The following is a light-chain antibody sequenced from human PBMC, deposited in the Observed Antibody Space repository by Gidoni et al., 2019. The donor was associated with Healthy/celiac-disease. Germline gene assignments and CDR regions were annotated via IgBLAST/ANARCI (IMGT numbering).Light chain of an antibody. CDR1: QSIGSW. Sequence: DIQMTQSPSTLSASVGDRVTITCRASQSIGSWFAWYQQKPGKDPEFLISKASSLESGVPSRFSRSVSGTEFTLTISSLQPDDSSTYYCQQYNSYSWTFGQGTQVEIK. J-gene: IGKJ1*01. CDR3: QQYNSYSWT. V-gene: IGKV1-5*03. CDR2: KAS.